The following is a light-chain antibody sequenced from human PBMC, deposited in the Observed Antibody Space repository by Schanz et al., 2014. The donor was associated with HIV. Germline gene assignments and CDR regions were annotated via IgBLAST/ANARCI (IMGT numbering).Light chain of an antibody. CDR2: EVS. CDR3: STYTTSKTWV. J-gene: IGLJ3*02. V-gene: IGLV2-8*01. Sequence: QSVLTQPPSASGSPGQSVTISCTGTSSDVGGYNYVSWYQQHPGKAPKLMIYEVSKRPSGVPDRFSGSKSGNTASLTISGLQAEDEAEYYCSTYTTSKTWVFGGGTKLTVL. CDR1: SSDVGGYNY.